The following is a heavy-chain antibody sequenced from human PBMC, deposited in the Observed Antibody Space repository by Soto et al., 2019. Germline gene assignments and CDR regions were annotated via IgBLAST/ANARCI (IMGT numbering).Heavy chain of an antibody. D-gene: IGHD6-13*01. V-gene: IGHV4-59*01. Sequence: TLSLTCTVSGGSISSNYWTWIRQPPGKGLEWIGYVYNSGSTNYNPSLKSRVTISEDTSKSQFSLKVNSMTAADTAVYYCARYRREAVAGSTLDNWGQGILVTVYS. CDR1: GGSISSNY. J-gene: IGHJ4*02. CDR3: ARYRREAVAGSTLDN. CDR2: VYNSGST.